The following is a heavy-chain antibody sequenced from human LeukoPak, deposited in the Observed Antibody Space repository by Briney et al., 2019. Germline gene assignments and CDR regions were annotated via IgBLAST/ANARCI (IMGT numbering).Heavy chain of an antibody. Sequence: SETLSLTCTVSGGSISSYYWSWIRQPPGKGLEWIGYIYYSGSTNYNPSLKSRVTISVDTSKNQFSLKLSSVTAADTAVYYCARGGDIVVVTAIIGLDYWGQGTLVTVSS. D-gene: IGHD2-21*02. CDR3: ARGGDIVVVTAIIGLDY. J-gene: IGHJ4*02. CDR1: GGSISSYY. CDR2: IYYSGST. V-gene: IGHV4-59*01.